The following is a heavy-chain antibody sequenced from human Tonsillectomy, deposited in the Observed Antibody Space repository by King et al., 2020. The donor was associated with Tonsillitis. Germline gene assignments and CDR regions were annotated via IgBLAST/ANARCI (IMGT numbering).Heavy chain of an antibody. CDR2: IDNTGGGRK. V-gene: IGHV3-48*02. CDR1: GFTFSNFE. D-gene: IGHD6-25*01. Sequence: VQLVESGGGLVQPGGSLRLSCVASGFTFSNFEMNWVRQAPGKGLEWVAFIDNTGGGRKFYADFVKGRFTISRDNARNSLYLQMDNLRDEDTAVYFRVRDRPVAAADYWGQGTLVTVSS. CDR3: VRDRPVAAADY. J-gene: IGHJ4*02.